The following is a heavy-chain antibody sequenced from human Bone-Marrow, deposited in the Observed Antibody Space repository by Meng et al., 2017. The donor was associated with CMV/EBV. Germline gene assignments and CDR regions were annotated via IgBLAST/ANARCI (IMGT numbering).Heavy chain of an antibody. Sequence: GKLLGAGGGLVQPGGSLRLPCAASGFTFSNYAMNWVRQAPGKGLEWVSTISQSGDATYYADSVQGRFTISRDNSKNTLFLQMNSLRADDTAVYYCGRSNHFDYWGQGTLVTVSS. V-gene: IGHV3-23*01. CDR3: GRSNHFDY. J-gene: IGHJ4*02. CDR1: GFTFSNYA. CDR2: ISQSGDAT. D-gene: IGHD1-14*01.